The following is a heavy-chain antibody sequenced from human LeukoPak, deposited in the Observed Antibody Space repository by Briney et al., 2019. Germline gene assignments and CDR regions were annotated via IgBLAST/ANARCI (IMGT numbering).Heavy chain of an antibody. CDR3: ARGRAVAPSGY. CDR2: INPNSGGT. V-gene: IGHV1-2*02. D-gene: IGHD6-19*01. J-gene: IGHJ4*02. CDR1: GYTFSDYY. Sequence: GASVKVSCKASGYTFSDYYIYWVRQAPGQGLEWMGWINPNSGGTNYAQKFQGRVTMTRDTSISTAYMELSEPRSDDTAVYFCARGRAVAPSGYWGQGTLVTVSS.